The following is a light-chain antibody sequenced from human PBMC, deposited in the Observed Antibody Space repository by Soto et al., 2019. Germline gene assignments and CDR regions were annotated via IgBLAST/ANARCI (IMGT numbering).Light chain of an antibody. CDR3: QQYESYPRT. Sequence: EIVMTQSPASLSLPPGERATLSCRASQNVGRNFAWYLQIPGQAPRLLIYGAFTRATAVPARFTGSGSGTEFTLTISSLQSDDFGVYYCQQYESYPRTFGQGTKVDIK. J-gene: IGKJ1*01. CDR2: GAF. CDR1: QNVGRN. V-gene: IGKV3-15*01.